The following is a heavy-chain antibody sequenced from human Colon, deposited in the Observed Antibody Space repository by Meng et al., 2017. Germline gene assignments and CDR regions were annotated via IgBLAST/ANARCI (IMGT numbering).Heavy chain of an antibody. CDR1: GFTFSSYW. J-gene: IGHJ4*02. Sequence: GESLKISCAASGFTFSSYWMHWVRQAPGKGLVWVSRINSDGGILTYADSVKGRFTISGDNAKNTLYLQMNSLRAEDTAVYYCARVGSYGNYWGQGTLVTVSS. CDR2: INSDGGIL. D-gene: IGHD5-18*01. CDR3: ARVGSYGNY. V-gene: IGHV3-74*01.